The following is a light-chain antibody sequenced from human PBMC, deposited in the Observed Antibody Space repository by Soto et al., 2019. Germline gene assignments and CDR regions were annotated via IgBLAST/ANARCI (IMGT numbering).Light chain of an antibody. Sequence: DIQMTQSPSTLSASVGDRVTITCRASQSISSWLAWYQQKPGKAPNLLIYKASTLNSGVPSRFSGSGSGTEFTLTINSLQPDDFATYYCQQYDSYPGTFGQGTKVEIK. J-gene: IGKJ1*01. CDR2: KAS. CDR1: QSISSW. V-gene: IGKV1-5*03. CDR3: QQYDSYPGT.